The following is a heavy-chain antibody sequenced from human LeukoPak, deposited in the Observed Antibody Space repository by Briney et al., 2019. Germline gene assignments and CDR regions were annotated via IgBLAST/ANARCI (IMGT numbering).Heavy chain of an antibody. D-gene: IGHD3-22*01. J-gene: IGHJ5*02. CDR3: ARDLGQYYDTSDNWFDP. V-gene: IGHV3-30*02. CDR1: GFTFSSNA. CDR2: IRHVGSNT. Sequence: PGGSLRLSCVGSGFTFSSNAMHWVRQAPGKGLEWVAFIRHVGSNTKYADSVKGRFTISRDNSKNTLYLQMYSLTAEDTAVYYCARDLGQYYDTSDNWFDPWGQGTLVTVSS.